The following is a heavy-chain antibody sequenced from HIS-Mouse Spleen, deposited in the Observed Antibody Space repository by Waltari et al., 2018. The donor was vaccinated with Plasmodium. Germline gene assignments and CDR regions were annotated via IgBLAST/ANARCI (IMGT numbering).Heavy chain of an antibody. CDR1: GFIFGSLW. CDR3: ASSWYWYFDL. V-gene: IGHV3-7*01. J-gene: IGHJ2*01. D-gene: IGHD6-13*01. Sequence: EVQMVESGGGLVKPGGSLILSCAASGFIFGSLWMSWVRQDPGKGLGWMANIKKDGSEKDFVDAMKCRFTISRDNAKNSLYLQMNSLRAEDTAVYYCASSWYWYFDLWGRGTLVTVSS. CDR2: IKKDGSEK.